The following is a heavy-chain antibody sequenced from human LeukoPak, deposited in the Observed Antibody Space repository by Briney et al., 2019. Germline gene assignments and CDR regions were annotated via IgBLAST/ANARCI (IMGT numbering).Heavy chain of an antibody. J-gene: IGHJ4*02. CDR1: GGSVSNYY. D-gene: IGHD6-6*01. Sequence: PSETLSLTCSVSGGSVSNYYWSWIRQPPGKGLEWIGYVYYTGSTNYNPSLKSRVTMFEDKSKNQFSLRLYSVTVADTAVYYCARHFAYSSSSYFDYWGQGSLVSVSS. CDR3: ARHFAYSSSSYFDY. V-gene: IGHV4-59*08. CDR2: VYYTGST.